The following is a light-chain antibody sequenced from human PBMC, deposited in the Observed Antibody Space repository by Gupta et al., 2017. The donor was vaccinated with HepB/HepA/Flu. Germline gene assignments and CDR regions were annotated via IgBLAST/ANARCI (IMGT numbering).Light chain of an antibody. Sequence: QPALTQPRSVSGSPGQSVTISFRGTSSDVGSYNYVAWYHHRPGKGPKLIIYDVNKWPSGVPGRFSGSKSGNTASLTISGLQAEDEAVYYCCSYAGSKIFVVFGEGTKLTVL. V-gene: IGLV2-11*01. CDR2: DVN. CDR1: SSDVGSYNY. J-gene: IGLJ2*01. CDR3: CSYAGSKIFVV.